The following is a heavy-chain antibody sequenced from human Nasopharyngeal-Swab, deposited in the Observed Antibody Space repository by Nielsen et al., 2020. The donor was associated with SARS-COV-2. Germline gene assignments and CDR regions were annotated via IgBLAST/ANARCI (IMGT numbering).Heavy chain of an antibody. CDR3: ARDGLDYDFWSAYFMDV. J-gene: IGHJ6*02. CDR2: ISSSSTYI. V-gene: IGHV3-21*01. CDR1: GFTFNTYN. Sequence: GESLKISCAASGFTFNTYNMNWVRQAPGKGLEWVSSISSSSTYIYYADSVKGRFTISRDSAKNSLYLQMNSLRAEDTAVYYCARDGLDYDFWSAYFMDVWGQGTTVTVSS. D-gene: IGHD3-3*01.